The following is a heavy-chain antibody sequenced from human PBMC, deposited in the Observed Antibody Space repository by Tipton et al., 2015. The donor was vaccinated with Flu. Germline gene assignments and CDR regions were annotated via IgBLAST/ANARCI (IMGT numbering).Heavy chain of an antibody. V-gene: IGHV4-31*01. D-gene: IGHD6-13*01. Sequence: TLSLTCTVSGGSISSGGYYWSWIRQHPGKGLEWIGHIYYSGSTYYNPSLKSLVTISVDTSKNQFSLKLSSVTAADTAVYYCARAKQPRWSAFDIWGQGTMVTVSS. CDR2: IYYSGST. CDR3: ARAKQPRWSAFDI. CDR1: GGSISSGGYY. J-gene: IGHJ3*02.